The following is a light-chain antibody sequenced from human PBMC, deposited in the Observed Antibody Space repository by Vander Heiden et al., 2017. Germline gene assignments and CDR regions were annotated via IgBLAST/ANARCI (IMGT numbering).Light chain of an antibody. Sequence: SVLTQPPSVSGAPGQRVTTPCTCSSSNIGAGYDVHWYQRLPGTAPKLLIYGSSNRPSGIPDRFSGSKSGTSASLAITGLQAGDEADYYCQSYDSSLSGSVFGGGTKLTVL. V-gene: IGLV1-40*01. CDR3: QSYDSSLSGSV. CDR1: SSNIGAGYD. J-gene: IGLJ2*01. CDR2: GSS.